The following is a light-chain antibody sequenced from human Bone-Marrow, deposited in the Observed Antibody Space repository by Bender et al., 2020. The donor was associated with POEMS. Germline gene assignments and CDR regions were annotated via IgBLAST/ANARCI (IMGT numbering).Light chain of an antibody. J-gene: IGLJ1*01. V-gene: IGLV1-47*01. CDR1: SSNIGSDY. Sequence: QSVLTQPPSVSGTPGQRVTISCSGSSSNIGSDYVAWPQQLPGTAPKVLLYKNNQRPSGVPDRFSGSKSGDTASLTVSGLQAEDEADYYCCSYAGSSTYVFGTGTKVTVL. CDR3: CSYAGSSTYV. CDR2: KNN.